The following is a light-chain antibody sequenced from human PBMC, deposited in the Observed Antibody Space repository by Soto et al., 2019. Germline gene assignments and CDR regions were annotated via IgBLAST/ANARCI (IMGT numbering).Light chain of an antibody. CDR1: LSVSSNY. Sequence: EIVLTQSPGTLSLSPGERATLSCRASLSVSSNYLAWYQQKPGQAPRLLIYDVSSRATGIPDRFSGSGSGTDFTLTISRLEPEDFAVYYCQQYVSSPPWTFGQGTKVEIK. CDR2: DVS. V-gene: IGKV3-20*01. CDR3: QQYVSSPPWT. J-gene: IGKJ1*01.